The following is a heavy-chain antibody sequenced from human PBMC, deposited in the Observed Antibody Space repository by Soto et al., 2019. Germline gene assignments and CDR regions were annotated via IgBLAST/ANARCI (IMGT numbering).Heavy chain of an antibody. J-gene: IGHJ4*02. CDR2: IYWDNDK. Sequence: QITLKESGPTLVKPTQTLTLTCSFPGFSLSTTGGGVGWIRQSPGKALEWLAIIYWDNDKRYSPSLKSRVTITKXTXKNQVVLTVTNMDPVDTGTYYCARSLWFGELHWGQGALVTVSS. CDR1: GFSLSTTGGG. V-gene: IGHV2-5*02. D-gene: IGHD3-10*01. CDR3: ARSLWFGELH.